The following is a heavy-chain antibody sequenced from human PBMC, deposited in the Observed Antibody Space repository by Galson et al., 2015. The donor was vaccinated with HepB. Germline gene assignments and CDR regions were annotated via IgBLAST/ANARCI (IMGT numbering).Heavy chain of an antibody. V-gene: IGHV3-30*03. CDR3: AEITSA. CDR2: ISYDGNNK. Sequence: SLRLSCAASGFTFTNYGMNWVRQAPGKGLERVAVISYDGNNKNYADFVKGRFTISRDNAKNSLYLQMNSLRAEDTAVYYCAEITSAWGPGTLVTVSS. D-gene: IGHD1-14*01. J-gene: IGHJ5*02. CDR1: GFTFTNYG.